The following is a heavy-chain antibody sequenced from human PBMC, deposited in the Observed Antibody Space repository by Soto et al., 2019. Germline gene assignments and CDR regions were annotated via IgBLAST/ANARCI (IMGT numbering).Heavy chain of an antibody. CDR2: IIPIFGTA. CDR3: ARAGNYDILTGYYRTPWFDP. Sequence: GASVKVSCKASGGTLSGYAISWVRQAPGQGLEWMGGIIPIFGTANYAQKFQGRVTITADESTSTAYMELSSLRSEDTAVYYCARAGNYDILTGYYRTPWFDPWGQGTLVTVS. D-gene: IGHD3-9*01. V-gene: IGHV1-69*13. CDR1: GGTLSGYA. J-gene: IGHJ5*02.